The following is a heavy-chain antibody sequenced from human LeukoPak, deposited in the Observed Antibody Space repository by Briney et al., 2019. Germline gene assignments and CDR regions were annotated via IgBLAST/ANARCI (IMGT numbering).Heavy chain of an antibody. J-gene: IGHJ5*02. CDR2: IIPIFGTA. D-gene: IGHD6-13*01. Sequence: AASVTVSCKASGGTFSSYAISWARQAPGQGLEWMGGIIPIFGTANYAQKFQGRVTITTDESTSTAYMELSSLRSEDTAVYYCATEFSWYENFSTTSYNWFDPWGQGTLVTVSS. V-gene: IGHV1-69*05. CDR1: GGTFSSYA. CDR3: ATEFSWYENFSTTSYNWFDP.